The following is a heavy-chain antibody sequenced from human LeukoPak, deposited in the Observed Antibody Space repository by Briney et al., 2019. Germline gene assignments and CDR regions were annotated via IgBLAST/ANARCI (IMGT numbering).Heavy chain of an antibody. CDR2: IRYDGSNK. J-gene: IGHJ4*02. CDR1: GFTFSSYG. CDR3: AKDSPYYYDSSGYLALDY. V-gene: IGHV3-30*02. D-gene: IGHD3-22*01. Sequence: GGSLRLSCAASGFTFSSYGMHWVRQAPGKGLEWVAFIRYDGSNKYYADSVKGRFTISRDNSKNTLYLQTNSLRAEDTAVYYCAKDSPYYYDSSGYLALDYWGQGTLVTVSS.